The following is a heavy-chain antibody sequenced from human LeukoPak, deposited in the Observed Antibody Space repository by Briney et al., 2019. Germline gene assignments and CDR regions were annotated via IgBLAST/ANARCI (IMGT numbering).Heavy chain of an antibody. CDR2: ISSSGSTI. CDR1: GFTFSSYE. CDR3: AKGDWNDVSLDY. J-gene: IGHJ4*02. D-gene: IGHD1-1*01. V-gene: IGHV3-48*03. Sequence: GGSLRLSCAASGFTFSSYEMNWVRQAPGKGLEWVSYISSSGSTIYYADSVKGRFTISRDNAKNSLYLQMNSLRAEDTAVYYCAKGDWNDVSLDYWGQGTLVTVSS.